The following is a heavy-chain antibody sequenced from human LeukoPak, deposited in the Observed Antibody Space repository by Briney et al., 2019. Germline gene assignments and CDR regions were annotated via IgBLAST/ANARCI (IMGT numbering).Heavy chain of an antibody. V-gene: IGHV3-23*01. CDR1: GSTSSSYA. CDR2: ISGSGGST. D-gene: IGHD3-10*01. CDR3: AKGPDIWFGELLFGY. Sequence: TGGSLRLSCAASGSTSSSYAMSWIRQAPGKGLEWVSAISGSGGSTYYADSVKGRFTISRDNSKNTLYLQMNSLRAEDTAVYYCAKGPDIWFGELLFGYWGQGTLVTVSS. J-gene: IGHJ4*02.